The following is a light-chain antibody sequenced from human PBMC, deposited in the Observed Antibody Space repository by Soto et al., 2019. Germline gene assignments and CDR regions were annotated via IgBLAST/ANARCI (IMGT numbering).Light chain of an antibody. CDR3: QQYGGSPDRDRWT. J-gene: IGKJ1*01. CDR1: QSVRYTS. Sequence: EIVLTQSPGTLSLSPGERASLSCRASQSVRYTSLAWYQQKPGQPPRLLIYGASSRATGIPDRFSGSGSGTYFTLTISRVEPEDFAVYFCQQYGGSPDRDRWTFGQGTKVEIK. V-gene: IGKV3-20*01. CDR2: GAS.